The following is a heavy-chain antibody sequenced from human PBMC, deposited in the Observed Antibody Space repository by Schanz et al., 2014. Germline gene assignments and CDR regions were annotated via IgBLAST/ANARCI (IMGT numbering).Heavy chain of an antibody. V-gene: IGHV1-69*04. J-gene: IGHJ4*02. CDR3: AYYDVLTGFDY. CDR1: RYTFNTYG. Sequence: QVQLVQSGAEVKKPGASVKVSCEASRYTFNTYGLNWVRQAPGQGLEWMGRIIPILGIANYAQKFQDRVTITADRSTSTAYMELSSLRSEDTAVYYCAYYDVLTGFDYWGQGTQVTVSS. D-gene: IGHD3-9*01. CDR2: IIPILGIA.